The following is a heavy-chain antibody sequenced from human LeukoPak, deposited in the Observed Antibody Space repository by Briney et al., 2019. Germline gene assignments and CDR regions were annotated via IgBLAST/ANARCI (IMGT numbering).Heavy chain of an antibody. CDR2: SRNRANSHTT. D-gene: IGHD3-16*01. J-gene: IGHJ3*02. V-gene: IGHV3-72*01. Sequence: PGGSLRLSCAASGFSLSDQFMDWVRQAPGKGLEWIGRSRNRANSHTTEYAASVKGRFTISRDDSGNLMYLQVNSLKIEDTAVYFCTRDGGNSGNTAFDIWGQGTEVTVSS. CDR1: GFSLSDQF. CDR3: TRDGGNSGNTAFDI.